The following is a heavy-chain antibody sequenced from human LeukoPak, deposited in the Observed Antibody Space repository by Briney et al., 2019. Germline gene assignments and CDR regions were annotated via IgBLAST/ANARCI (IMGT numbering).Heavy chain of an antibody. J-gene: IGHJ5*02. CDR1: GYTFTSFG. V-gene: IGHV1-18*01. CDR2: SSAYNGNT. D-gene: IGHD4-23*01. CDR3: ARAAVASDCFDP. Sequence: ASVTVSCKASGYTFTSFGVSWVRQAPGQGLEWVGWSSAYNGNTNYAQKLQGRVTMTTDTSTSTAYMELRSLRSDDTAVYYCARAAVASDCFDPWGQGTLVTVSS.